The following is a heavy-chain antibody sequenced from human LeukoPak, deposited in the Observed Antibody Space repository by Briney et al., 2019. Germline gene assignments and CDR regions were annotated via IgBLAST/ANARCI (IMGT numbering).Heavy chain of an antibody. Sequence: PPETLSLTCTVSDDSISSGAYYWTWIRQPPGKGLEWIGYISHSGSTYYNPSLKSRVTISVDMSKNQFSLKLSSVTAADTAVYYCARGATTAGLRFDYWGQGTLVTVSS. J-gene: IGHJ4*02. V-gene: IGHV4-30-2*01. CDR1: DDSISSGAYY. CDR2: ISHSGST. CDR3: ARGATTAGLRFDY. D-gene: IGHD6-13*01.